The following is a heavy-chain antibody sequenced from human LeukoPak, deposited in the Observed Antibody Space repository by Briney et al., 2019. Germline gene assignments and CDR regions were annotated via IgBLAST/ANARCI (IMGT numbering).Heavy chain of an antibody. Sequence: SETLSLTCTVSGASRGGGNYYWAWIRQPPGKGLEWIGIIYYTGIAYYNPSLKSRVTISVDTSRNQFSLKVTSATAADTAVYYCARHSSDSSGWTHFDLWGRGTLVTVSS. CDR2: IYYTGIA. CDR1: GASRGGGNYY. D-gene: IGHD6-19*01. V-gene: IGHV4-39*01. J-gene: IGHJ2*01. CDR3: ARHSSDSSGWTHFDL.